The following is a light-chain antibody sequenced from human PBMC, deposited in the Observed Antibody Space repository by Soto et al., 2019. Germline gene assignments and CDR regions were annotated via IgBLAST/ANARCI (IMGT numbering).Light chain of an antibody. Sequence: DIQMTQSPSTLSASVGDRVTITCRASQSISSWLAWYQQKPGKAPKLLIYTASSLESGVPSRFSGSGSGTDFPPTSSSQPPDDVASYYCQQYNIYPTFGQGTKVEIK. V-gene: IGKV1-5*03. CDR2: TAS. J-gene: IGKJ1*01. CDR3: QQYNIYPT. CDR1: QSISSW.